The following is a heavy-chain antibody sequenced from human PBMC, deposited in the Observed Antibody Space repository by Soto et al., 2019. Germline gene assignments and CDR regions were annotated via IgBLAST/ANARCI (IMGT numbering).Heavy chain of an antibody. CDR2: ISPSGGST. D-gene: IGHD1-7*01. V-gene: IGHV3-23*01. CDR3: AKDVNPGTTSLRFDY. CDR1: GFSFSSYA. J-gene: IGHJ4*02. Sequence: TGGSLRLSCAASGFSFSSYALSWVRQAPGKGLEWVSAISPSGGSTYYADSVKGRFTISRDTSKNTLYLQMNSLRAEDTAVYYCAKDVNPGTTSLRFDYWGQGTLVTVSS.